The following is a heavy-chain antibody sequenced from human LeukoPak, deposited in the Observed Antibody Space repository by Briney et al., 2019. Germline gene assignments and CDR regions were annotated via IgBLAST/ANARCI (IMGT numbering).Heavy chain of an antibody. J-gene: IGHJ4*02. Sequence: ASVKVSCKASGGTFSSYAISWVRQAPGQGLEWMGGIIPIFGTANYAQKFQGRVTMTTDTSTSTAYMELRSLRSDDTAVYYCARDPERYSSRDYWGQGTLVTVSS. CDR2: IIPIFGTA. CDR1: GGTFSSYA. D-gene: IGHD6-13*01. CDR3: ARDPERYSSRDY. V-gene: IGHV1-69*05.